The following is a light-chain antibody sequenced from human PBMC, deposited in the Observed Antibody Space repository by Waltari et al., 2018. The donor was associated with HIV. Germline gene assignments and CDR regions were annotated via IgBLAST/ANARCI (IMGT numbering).Light chain of an antibody. V-gene: IGLV1-51*01. J-gene: IGLJ1*01. CDR1: SSNIGNNY. Sequence: QSVLTQPPSVSAAPGQKVTISCSGISSNIGNNYVSWYQQFPGTATKLLIDDKNKRPSGITDRISCSKSGTSATLAITGLQTGDEADYYCGTWDSSLSAGGVFGTGTKVTVL. CDR2: DKN. CDR3: GTWDSSLSAGGV.